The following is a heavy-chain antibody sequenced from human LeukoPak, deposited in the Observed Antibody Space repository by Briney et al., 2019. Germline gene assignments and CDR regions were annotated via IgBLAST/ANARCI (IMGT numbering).Heavy chain of an antibody. J-gene: IGHJ3*02. CDR2: IYHSGST. CDR3: AHPVNDAFDI. D-gene: IGHD4-11*01. CDR1: GYSISSGYY. Sequence: PSETLSLXCTVSGYSISSGYYWGWIRQPPGMGLEWIGSIYHSGSTYYNPSLKSRVTISVDTSKNQFSQKLSSVTAADTAVYYCAHPVNDAFDIWGQGTMVTVSS. V-gene: IGHV4-38-2*02.